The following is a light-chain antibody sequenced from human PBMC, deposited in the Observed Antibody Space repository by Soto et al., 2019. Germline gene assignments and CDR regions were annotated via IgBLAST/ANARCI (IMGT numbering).Light chain of an antibody. V-gene: IGLV2-8*01. J-gene: IGLJ1*01. CDR3: SSYAGSNNLYV. CDR1: SSDVGGYNY. CDR2: EVS. Sequence: QSVLTQPPSASGSPGQSVTISCTGTSSDVGGYNYVSWYQQHPGKAPKLMIYEVSKRPPGVPDRFSGPKSGNTASLTVSGLQAEDEADYYCSSYAGSNNLYVFGTGTKVTVL.